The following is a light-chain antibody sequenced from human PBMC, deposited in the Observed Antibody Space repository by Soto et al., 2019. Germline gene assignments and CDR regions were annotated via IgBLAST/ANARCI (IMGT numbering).Light chain of an antibody. Sequence: DIQMTQSPSTLSASVGDRVTITCRASQSIGRWLAWYQQKPGKAPKLLIHDATSLESGVPSRFSGSGSGTEFTLTISSLQPDDFATYYCQQYSSYWTFAQGTKVEIK. CDR3: QQYSSYWT. CDR2: DAT. V-gene: IGKV1-5*01. CDR1: QSIGRW. J-gene: IGKJ1*01.